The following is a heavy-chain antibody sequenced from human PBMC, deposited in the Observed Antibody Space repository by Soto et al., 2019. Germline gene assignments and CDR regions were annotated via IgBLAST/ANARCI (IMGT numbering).Heavy chain of an antibody. Sequence: PSETLSLTCTVSGGSINTFYWSWVRQPAGKGLEWIGRIFSNGSTSFNPSLESRVAMSVDTSKNHFSLNLSSVTAADMAVYYCAREGSYSAYNFAHGIQSWSFDFWGQGALVTVSS. CDR1: GGSINTFY. CDR3: AREGSYSAYNFAHGIQSWSFDF. J-gene: IGHJ4*02. V-gene: IGHV4-4*07. D-gene: IGHD5-12*01. CDR2: IFSNGST.